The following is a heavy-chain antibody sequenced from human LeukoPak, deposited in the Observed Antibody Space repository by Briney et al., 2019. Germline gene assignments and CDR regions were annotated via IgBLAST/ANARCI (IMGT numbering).Heavy chain of an antibody. CDR3: AKDYIDRYSSGSAFYGMDV. V-gene: IGHV3-53*01. J-gene: IGHJ6*02. D-gene: IGHD6-19*01. CDR2: IYSGGST. Sequence: GGSLRLSCAASGFTVSSNYMSWVRQAPGKGLEWVSVIYSGGSTYYADSVKGRFTISRDNSKNTLYLQMNSLRAEDTAVYYCAKDYIDRYSSGSAFYGMDVWGQGTTVTVSS. CDR1: GFTVSSNY.